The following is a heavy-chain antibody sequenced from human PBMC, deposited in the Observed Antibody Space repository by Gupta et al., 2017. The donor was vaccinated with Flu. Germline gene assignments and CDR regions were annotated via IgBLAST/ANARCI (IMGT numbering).Heavy chain of an antibody. D-gene: IGHD3-10*01. CDR1: GFSFSTYA. Sequence: EVQLLESGGGLVQPGRSLRLSCVVSGFSFSTYAMSWVRQAPGKGLEWVSTIGGSGATTYYADAVKGRFTISRDNSKNTLFLRMDSLRDEDTAVYYCAKGLTVVRGVQYYFDFWGQGTLVTVS. CDR3: AKGLTVVRGVQYYFDF. CDR2: IGGSGATT. J-gene: IGHJ4*02. V-gene: IGHV3-23*01.